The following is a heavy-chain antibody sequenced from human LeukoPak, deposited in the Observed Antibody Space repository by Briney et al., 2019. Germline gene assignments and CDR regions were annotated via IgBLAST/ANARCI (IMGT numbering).Heavy chain of an antibody. CDR3: ARDQVHGDYVVFYYYYGVDV. D-gene: IGHD4-17*01. Sequence: ASVKVSCKASGYTFTGYYMHWVRQAPGQGLEWMGWINPNSGGTNYAQKFQGRVTMTRDTSISTAYMEPSRLRSDDTAVYYCARDQVHGDYVVFYYYYGVDVWGQGTTVTVSS. CDR2: INPNSGGT. V-gene: IGHV1-2*02. CDR1: GYTFTGYY. J-gene: IGHJ6*02.